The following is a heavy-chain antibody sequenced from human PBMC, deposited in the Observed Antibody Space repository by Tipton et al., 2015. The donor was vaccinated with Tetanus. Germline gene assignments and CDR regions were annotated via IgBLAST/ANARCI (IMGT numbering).Heavy chain of an antibody. CDR2: IYQTGTT. J-gene: IGHJ4*02. V-gene: IGHV4-30-4*01. CDR3: ARAACFLGLPHDF. CDR1: GASFSSGDYY. D-gene: IGHD2/OR15-2a*01. Sequence: TLSLTCTVSGASFSSGDYYWSWIRKPPGKDLEWIGYIYQTGTTYYNPSLKGRVTISMDRSNTQFSLRLDSLTAADTALYYCARAACFLGLPHDFGGRGPLVPFSS.